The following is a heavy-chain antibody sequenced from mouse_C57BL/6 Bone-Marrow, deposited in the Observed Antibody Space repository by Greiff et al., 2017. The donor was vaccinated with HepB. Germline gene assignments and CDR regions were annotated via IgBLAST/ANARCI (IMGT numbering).Heavy chain of an antibody. CDR3: ARDGELGRGYFDY. Sequence: EVQLVESGGGLVKPGGSLKLSCAASGFTFSSYARSWVRQTPEKRLEWVATISDGGSYTYYPDNVKGRFTISRDNAKNNLYLQMSHLKSEDTAMYYCARDGELGRGYFDYWGQGTTLTVSS. CDR2: ISDGGSYT. CDR1: GFTFSSYA. J-gene: IGHJ2*01. V-gene: IGHV5-4*01. D-gene: IGHD4-1*01.